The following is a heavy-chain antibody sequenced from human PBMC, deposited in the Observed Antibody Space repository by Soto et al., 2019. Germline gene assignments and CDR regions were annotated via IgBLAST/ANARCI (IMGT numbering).Heavy chain of an antibody. D-gene: IGHD4-17*01. CDR2: IYYSGST. CDR3: ARTHDYGDYDLVY. J-gene: IGHJ4*02. V-gene: IGHV4-59*01. CDR1: GGSISSYY. Sequence: QVQLQESGPGLVKPSETLSLTCTVSGGSISSYYWSWIRQPPGKGLEWIGYIYYSGSTNYNPSLKSRVTISVDTSKNQFSLKLSSVTAADTAVYYCARTHDYGDYDLVYWGQGTLVTVSS.